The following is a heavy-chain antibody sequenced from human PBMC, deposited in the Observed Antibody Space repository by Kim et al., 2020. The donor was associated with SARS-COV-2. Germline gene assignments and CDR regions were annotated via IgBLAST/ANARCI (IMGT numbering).Heavy chain of an antibody. Sequence: QKFQGRVTMTRNTSISTAYMELSSLRSEDTAVYYCARGPPYSSGGNWFDPWGQGTLVTVSS. D-gene: IGHD6-25*01. J-gene: IGHJ5*02. CDR3: ARGPPYSSGGNWFDP. V-gene: IGHV1-8*01.